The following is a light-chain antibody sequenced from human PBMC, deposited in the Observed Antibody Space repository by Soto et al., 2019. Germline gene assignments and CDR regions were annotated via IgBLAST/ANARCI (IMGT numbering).Light chain of an antibody. Sequence: SYELAQPPSVSVAPGQTATVTCGGNNVGSKSVHWYQQKPGQAPVLVVYDDSDRPSGIPERFSGSNSGNTATLTISRVEAGDEADYYCQVWDTSSDQGVFGTGTKVTVL. CDR3: QVWDTSSDQGV. V-gene: IGLV3-21*02. J-gene: IGLJ1*01. CDR2: DDS. CDR1: NVGSKS.